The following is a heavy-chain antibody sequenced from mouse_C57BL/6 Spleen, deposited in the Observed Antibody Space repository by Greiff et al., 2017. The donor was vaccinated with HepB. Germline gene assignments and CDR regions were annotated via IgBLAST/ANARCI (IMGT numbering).Heavy chain of an antibody. CDR1: GYTFTSYW. V-gene: IGHV1-55*01. CDR2: IYPGSGST. J-gene: IGHJ3*01. CDR3: ARYDYDGYWFAY. D-gene: IGHD2-4*01. Sequence: QVQLQQPGAELVKPGASVKMSCKASGYTFTSYWITWVKQRPGQGLEWIGDIYPGSGSTNYNEKFKSKATLNVDTSSSTAYMQLSSLTSEDSAVYYCARYDYDGYWFAYWGQVTLVTVSA.